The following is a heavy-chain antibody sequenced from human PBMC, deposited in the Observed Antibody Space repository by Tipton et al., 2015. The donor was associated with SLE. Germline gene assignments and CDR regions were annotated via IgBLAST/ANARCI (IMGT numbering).Heavy chain of an antibody. CDR1: GGSISSSSYY. J-gene: IGHJ4*02. V-gene: IGHV4-39*07. D-gene: IGHD6-13*01. CDR2: IYYSGST. CDR3: AREGLRQQLPLDY. Sequence: TLSLTCTVSGGSISSSSYYWGWIRQPPGKGLEWIGSIYYSGSTYYNPSLKSRVTISVDTSKNQFSLKLSSVTAADTAVYYCAREGLRQQLPLDYWGQGTLVTVSS.